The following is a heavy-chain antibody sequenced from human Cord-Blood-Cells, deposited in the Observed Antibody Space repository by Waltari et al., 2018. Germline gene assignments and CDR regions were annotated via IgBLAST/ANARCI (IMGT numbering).Heavy chain of an antibody. D-gene: IGHD3-22*01. J-gene: IGHJ3*02. Sequence: QLQLQESGPGLVKPSETLSLTCTVSGRSISSSSYYWGWIRQPPGKGLGWIGSIYYSGSTYYNPSLRRRVTISVDTSKNQFSLKLSSVTAADTAVYYCARGGGYDAFDIWGQGTMVTVSS. CDR1: GRSISSSSYY. V-gene: IGHV4-39*07. CDR3: ARGGGYDAFDI. CDR2: IYYSGST.